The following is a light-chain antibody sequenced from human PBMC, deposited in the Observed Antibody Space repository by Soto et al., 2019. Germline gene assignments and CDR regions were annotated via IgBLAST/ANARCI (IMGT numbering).Light chain of an antibody. Sequence: QSALTQPASVSGSPGQSITISCTGTSSDVGGYDDVSWYLHHPGKAPRLMIYEVTNRPSGVSNRFSGSKSGNTASLTISGLLAEDEADHYCSSYTSSSTVVFGGGTQLTVL. CDR3: SSYTSSSTVV. J-gene: IGLJ7*01. CDR1: SSDVGGYDD. CDR2: EVT. V-gene: IGLV2-14*01.